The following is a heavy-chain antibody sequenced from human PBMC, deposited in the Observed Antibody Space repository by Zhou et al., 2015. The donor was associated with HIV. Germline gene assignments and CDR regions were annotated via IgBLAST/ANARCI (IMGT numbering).Heavy chain of an antibody. CDR2: IIPIFGTA. Sequence: QVQLVQSGAEVKKPGSSVKVSCKASGGTFSSYAISWVRQAPGQGLEWMGGIIPIFGTANYAQKFQGRVTITADESTSTAYMELSSLRSEDTAVYYCARIESGVRGVIITPFYYYYYGMDVWGQGTTVTVSS. CDR3: ARIESGVRGVIITPFYYYYYGMDV. V-gene: IGHV1-69*01. D-gene: IGHD3-10*01. J-gene: IGHJ6*02. CDR1: GGTFSSYA.